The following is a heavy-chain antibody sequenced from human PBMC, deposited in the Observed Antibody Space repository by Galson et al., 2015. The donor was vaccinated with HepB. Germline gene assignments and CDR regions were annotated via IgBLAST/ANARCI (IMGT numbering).Heavy chain of an antibody. Sequence: CAISGDSVSSNSAAWNWIRQSPSRGLEWLGRTYYRSKWYNDYAVSVKSRITINPDTSKNQFSLKLSSVTAADTAVYYCARIAYDAFDIWGQGTMVTVSS. CDR3: ARIAYDAFDI. J-gene: IGHJ3*02. CDR2: TYYRSKWYN. CDR1: GDSVSSNSAA. V-gene: IGHV6-1*01.